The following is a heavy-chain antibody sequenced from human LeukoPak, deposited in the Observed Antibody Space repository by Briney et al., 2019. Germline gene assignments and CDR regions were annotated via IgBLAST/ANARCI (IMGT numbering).Heavy chain of an antibody. J-gene: IGHJ4*02. CDR1: GYSFTSYW. CDR3: ASRGYSGYDYDYFDY. Sequence: RGESLKISCKGSGYSFTSYWIGWVRQMPGKGLEWMGIIYPGDSDTRYSPSFQGQVTISADKSISTAYLQWSSLKASDTAMYYCASRGYSGYDYDYFDYWGQGTLVTVSS. CDR2: IYPGDSDT. V-gene: IGHV5-51*01. D-gene: IGHD5-12*01.